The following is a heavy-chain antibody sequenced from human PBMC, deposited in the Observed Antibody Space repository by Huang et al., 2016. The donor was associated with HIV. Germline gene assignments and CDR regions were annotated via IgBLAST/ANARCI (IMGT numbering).Heavy chain of an antibody. CDR3: AREIMISFGGPFDP. CDR2: INHRGTT. D-gene: IGHD3-16*01. CDR1: GGSFSSYS. Sequence: QVQLHQWGAGLLKPSETLSLTCAVYGGSFSSYSGNWIRQSPGKGLEWIGQINHRGTTTYNPSLKSRVTRSVDTSKNQFSLKLNAVTAADTAVYYCAREIMISFGGPFDPWGQGTLVTVSS. J-gene: IGHJ5*02. V-gene: IGHV4-34*01.